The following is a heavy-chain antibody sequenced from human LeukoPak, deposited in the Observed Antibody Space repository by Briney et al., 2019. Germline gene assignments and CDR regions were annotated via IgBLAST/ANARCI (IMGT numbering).Heavy chain of an antibody. CDR3: ARGVPPRRNYDSNGYYSYYFDY. Sequence: ASMKVSCKASGYTFTNYGITWVRQAPGQGLEWMGWISAYNGNTKYAQKLQGRVTMTTDTSTTTAYMELRSLRSDDTAVYYCARGVPPRRNYDSNGYYSYYFDYWGQGTLVTVSS. V-gene: IGHV1-18*01. J-gene: IGHJ4*02. CDR1: GYTFTNYG. CDR2: ISAYNGNT. D-gene: IGHD3-22*01.